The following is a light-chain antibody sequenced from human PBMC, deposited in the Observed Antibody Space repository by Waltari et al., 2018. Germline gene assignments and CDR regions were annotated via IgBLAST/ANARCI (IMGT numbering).Light chain of an antibody. V-gene: IGLV1-44*01. CDR2: RNS. J-gene: IGLJ3*02. Sequence: YKHHPGKAPKRLIYRNSRRPSGVPDRVSGSESGASASLAISALQSEDEAVYYCSAWDDSLNAWVFGGGTKLTVL. CDR3: SAWDDSLNAWV.